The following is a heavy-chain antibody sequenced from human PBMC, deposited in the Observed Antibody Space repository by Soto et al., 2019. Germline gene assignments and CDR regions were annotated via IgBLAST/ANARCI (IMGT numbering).Heavy chain of an antibody. CDR1: GFTFSSYA. CDR3: ARASTGWDYDY. Sequence: QVQLVESGGGVVQPGRSLRLSCAASGFTFSSYAMHWVRQAPGKGLEWVAVISYDGSNKYYADSVKGRFTISRDNSKNTLYLQMNSLRAEDTAVYYCARASTGWDYDYWGQGTLVTVSS. V-gene: IGHV3-30-3*01. J-gene: IGHJ4*02. D-gene: IGHD6-19*01. CDR2: ISYDGSNK.